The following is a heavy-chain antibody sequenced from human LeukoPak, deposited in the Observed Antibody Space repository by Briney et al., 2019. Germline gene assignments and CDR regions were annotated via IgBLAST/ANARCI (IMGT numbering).Heavy chain of an antibody. CDR2: VYHSGST. J-gene: IGHJ5*02. CDR3: AREVSIAAENWFDP. V-gene: IGHV4-38-2*02. CDR1: GYSISSGYY. D-gene: IGHD6-13*01. Sequence: SETLSLTCTVSGYSISSGYYWGWIRQPPGKGLEWIGSVYHSGSTNYNPSLKSRVTISVDTSKNQFSLKLSSVTAADTAVYYCAREVSIAAENWFDPWGQGTLVTVSS.